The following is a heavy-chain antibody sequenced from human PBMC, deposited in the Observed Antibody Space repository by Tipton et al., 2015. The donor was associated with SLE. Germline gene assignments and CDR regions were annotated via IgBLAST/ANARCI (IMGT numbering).Heavy chain of an antibody. V-gene: IGHV4-34*01. J-gene: IGHJ4*02. CDR2: INHSGST. CDR3: ARAIGANYFNF. CDR1: GGSFSGYY. D-gene: IGHD3-16*01. Sequence: TLSLTCAVYGGSFSGYYWSWIRQPPGKGLEWIGEINHSGSTNYNPSLKTRVTISVDTSKIQFSLRLTSVTAADTAVYYCARAIGANYFNFWGQGTLVTVSS.